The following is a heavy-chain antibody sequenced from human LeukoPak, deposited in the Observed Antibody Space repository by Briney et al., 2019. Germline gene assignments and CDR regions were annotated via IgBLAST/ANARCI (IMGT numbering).Heavy chain of an antibody. V-gene: IGHV5-51*01. D-gene: IGHD6-13*01. CDR3: ARRYSSSWYLLDY. CDR1: GYSFTSYW. Sequence: GESLKISCKGSGYSFTSYWIGWVRQMPGKGLVWMGIIYPGDSDTRYSPSFQGQVTISADKSISTAYLQWSSLKASDTAMYYCARRYSSSWYLLDYWGQGTLVTVSS. J-gene: IGHJ4*02. CDR2: IYPGDSDT.